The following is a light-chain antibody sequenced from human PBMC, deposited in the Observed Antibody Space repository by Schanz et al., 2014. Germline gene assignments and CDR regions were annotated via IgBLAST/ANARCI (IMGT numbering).Light chain of an antibody. CDR1: SSDVGVYNY. CDR2: DAS. V-gene: IGLV2-14*03. Sequence: QSALTQPASVSGSPGQSITISCTGTSSDVGVYNYVSWYQQLPGKAPKLMIYDASNRPSGVSNRFSGSKSAYTASLTISGLQAEDEADYYCAAWDDSLNGEDFGTGTKLTVL. J-gene: IGLJ1*01. CDR3: AAWDDSLNGED.